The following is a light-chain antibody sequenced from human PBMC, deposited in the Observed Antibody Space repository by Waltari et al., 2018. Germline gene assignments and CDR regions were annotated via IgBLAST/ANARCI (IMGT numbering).Light chain of an antibody. Sequence: QSALTQPPSVSGSPGQSVTISCPGTRTDVGSYSRVSWYQQPPGSAPKVIIYEVNKRPSGVPDRFSGSKSGTSASLAISGLRSEDEADYYCASWDDSLSVGVFGGGTKLTVL. CDR1: RTDVGSYSR. V-gene: IGLV2-18*01. CDR3: ASWDDSLSVGV. J-gene: IGLJ3*02. CDR2: EVN.